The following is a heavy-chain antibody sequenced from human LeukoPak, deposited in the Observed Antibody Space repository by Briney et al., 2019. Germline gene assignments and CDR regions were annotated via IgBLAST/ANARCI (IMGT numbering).Heavy chain of an antibody. J-gene: IGHJ4*02. CDR1: GGTFSSYA. CDR2: IIPIFGTA. V-gene: IGHV1-69*05. D-gene: IGHD2-2*01. Sequence: GASVKVSCNASGGTFSSYAISWVRQAPGQGLEWMGGIIPIFGTANYAQKFQGRVTITTDESTSTAYMELSSLRSEDTAVYYCARTYPGCSSTSCYPYYFDYWGQGTLVTVSS. CDR3: ARTYPGCSSTSCYPYYFDY.